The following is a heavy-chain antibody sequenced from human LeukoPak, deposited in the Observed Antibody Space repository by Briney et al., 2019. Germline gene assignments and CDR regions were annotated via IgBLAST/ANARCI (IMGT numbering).Heavy chain of an antibody. CDR3: ARDPSPRRSGWGY. CDR2: IIPILGIA. D-gene: IGHD6-19*01. J-gene: IGHJ4*02. V-gene: IGHV1-69*04. CDR1: GGTFSSYA. Sequence: SVKVSCKASGGTFSSYAISWVRQAPGQGLEWMGRIIPILGIANYAQKFQGRVTITADKSTSTAYMELRSLRSDDTAVYYCARDPSPRRSGWGYWGQGTLVTVSS.